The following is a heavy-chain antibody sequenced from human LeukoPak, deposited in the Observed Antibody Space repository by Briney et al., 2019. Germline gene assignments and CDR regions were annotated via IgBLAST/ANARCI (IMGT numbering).Heavy chain of an antibody. D-gene: IGHD1-26*01. V-gene: IGHV3-23*01. CDR1: GFTFSSYA. CDR3: AKDQEWELLKWSYFDY. Sequence: GGSLRLSCAASGFTFSSYAMSWVRQAPGKGLEWVSAISGSGGSTYYADSVKGRFTISRDNSKNTLYLQMNSLRAEDTAVYYCAKDQEWELLKWSYFDYWGQGTLVTVSS. J-gene: IGHJ4*02. CDR2: ISGSGGST.